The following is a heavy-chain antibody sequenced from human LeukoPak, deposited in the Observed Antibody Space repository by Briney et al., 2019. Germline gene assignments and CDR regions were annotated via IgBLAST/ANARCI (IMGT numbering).Heavy chain of an antibody. V-gene: IGHV3-48*03. CDR3: VRDPEALDY. Sequence: GGSLRLSCAASGFIFSSYGMNWVRQAPGKGLEWVSYIRRNGSPTHYADSVKGRFTISRDNDKNSVYLQMTSLRVEDTAVYYCVRDPEALDYWGQGTLVTVSS. CDR2: IRRNGSPT. CDR1: GFIFSSYG. J-gene: IGHJ4*02.